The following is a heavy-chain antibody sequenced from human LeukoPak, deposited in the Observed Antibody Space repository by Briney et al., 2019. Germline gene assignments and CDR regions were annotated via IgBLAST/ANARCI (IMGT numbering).Heavy chain of an antibody. J-gene: IGHJ4*02. CDR2: IHIGNST. CDR1: GFTVSSND. Sequence: GGSLRLSCAASGFTVSSNDMSWVRQAPGKGLEWVSIIHIGNSTYYADSVKGRFTISRDNSKNTLYVQMNSLRAEDTAVYYCAADWPLDYWGQGTLVTVSS. CDR3: AADWPLDY. D-gene: IGHD3/OR15-3a*01. V-gene: IGHV3-66*01.